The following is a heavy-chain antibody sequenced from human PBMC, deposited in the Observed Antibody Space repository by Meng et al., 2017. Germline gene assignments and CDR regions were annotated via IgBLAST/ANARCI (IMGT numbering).Heavy chain of an antibody. J-gene: IGHJ4*02. V-gene: IGHV4-38-2*02. Sequence: SETLSLTCTVSGYSISSGYHWGWIRQPPGKGLEWIGSIYHSGSTYYNPSLKSRVTISVDTSKNQFSLKLSSVTAADTAVYYCAQGGGYWGQGTLVTVSS. D-gene: IGHD3-16*01. CDR2: IYHSGST. CDR3: AQGGGY. CDR1: GYSISSGYH.